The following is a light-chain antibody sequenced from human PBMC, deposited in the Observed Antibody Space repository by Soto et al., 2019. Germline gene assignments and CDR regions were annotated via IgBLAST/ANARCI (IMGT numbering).Light chain of an antibody. CDR1: QSISSW. J-gene: IGKJ1*01. CDR2: KAS. CDR3: QQYNSSPWT. V-gene: IGKV1-5*03. Sequence: DIQMTQSPSTLSASVGDRVTITCRASQSISSWLAWYQQKPGKAPKLLSYKASSLESGVPSRFSGSGYGTEFPLTISSLEPDDFATYYCQQYNSSPWTFGQGTEVEIK.